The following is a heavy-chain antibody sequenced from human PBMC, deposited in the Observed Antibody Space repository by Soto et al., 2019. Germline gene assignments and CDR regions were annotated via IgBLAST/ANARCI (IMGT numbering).Heavy chain of an antibody. CDR3: ARGSSGWYDY. Sequence: QVQLVQSGAEVRKPGSSVKVSCKASGGTFSRHAISWVRQAPGQGLEWMGGIIPIFGTANHAQKFQGRVTIIADESTSTVYMELSSLRSEDTAMYYCARGSSGWYDYWGQGTLVTVSS. CDR2: IIPIFGTA. CDR1: GGTFSRHA. V-gene: IGHV1-69*01. D-gene: IGHD6-19*01. J-gene: IGHJ4*02.